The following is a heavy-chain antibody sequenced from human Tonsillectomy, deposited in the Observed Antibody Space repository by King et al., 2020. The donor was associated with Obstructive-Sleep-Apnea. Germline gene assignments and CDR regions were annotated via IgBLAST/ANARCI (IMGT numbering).Heavy chain of an antibody. D-gene: IGHD3-10*01. CDR2: ILHDGKNQ. J-gene: IGHJ4*02. CDR3: AKERLWLGELYGPFVDY. CDR1: GFTFNNFG. Sequence: VQLVESGGGVVEPGGFLRLSCEGSGFTFNNFGRNCVGQDPGKGLVWVAVILHDGKNQHYADSVKGRFTISRDNSRCTRNLQMNSLRPEDTAIYFCAKERLWLGELYGPFVDYWGQGILVTVSS. V-gene: IGHV3-30*18.